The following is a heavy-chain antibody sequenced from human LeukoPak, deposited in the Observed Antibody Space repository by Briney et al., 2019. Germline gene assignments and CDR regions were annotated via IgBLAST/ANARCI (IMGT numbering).Heavy chain of an antibody. J-gene: IGHJ4*02. V-gene: IGHV3-30-3*01. CDR1: GFTFSSYA. Sequence: PGGSLRLSCAASGFTFSSYAMHWVRQAAGKGLEWVAVISYDGSNKYYADSVKGRFTISRDNSKNTLYLQMNSLRAEDTAVYYCARDRYYYDSSGYYSPPYWGQGTLVTVSS. D-gene: IGHD3-22*01. CDR2: ISYDGSNK. CDR3: ARDRYYYDSSGYYSPPY.